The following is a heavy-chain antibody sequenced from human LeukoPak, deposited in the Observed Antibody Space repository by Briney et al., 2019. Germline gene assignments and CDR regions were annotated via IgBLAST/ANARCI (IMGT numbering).Heavy chain of an antibody. CDR1: GFTFSSYG. Sequence: PGGSLRLSCAASGFTFSSYGMSWVRQAPGKGLEWVSAIGGRDGSTYYADSVKGRFTISRDNSKNTLYVQMNSLRAVDTAVYYCAKGHYYGSGSLDYWGQGTLVTVSS. D-gene: IGHD3-10*01. J-gene: IGHJ4*02. V-gene: IGHV3-23*01. CDR3: AKGHYYGSGSLDY. CDR2: IGGRDGST.